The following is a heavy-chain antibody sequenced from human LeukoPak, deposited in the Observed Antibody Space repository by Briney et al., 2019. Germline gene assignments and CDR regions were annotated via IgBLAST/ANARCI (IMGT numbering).Heavy chain of an antibody. CDR1: GFTFSSYA. D-gene: IGHD6-19*01. V-gene: IGHV3-30*04. CDR3: ARTYSSGWSEYFQH. Sequence: ESGGSLRLSCAASGFTFSSYAMHWVRQAPGKGLEWVAVISYDGSNKYYADSVKGRFTISRDNSKNTLYLQMNSLRAEDTAVYYCARTYSSGWSEYFQHWGQGTLVTVSS. J-gene: IGHJ1*01. CDR2: ISYDGSNK.